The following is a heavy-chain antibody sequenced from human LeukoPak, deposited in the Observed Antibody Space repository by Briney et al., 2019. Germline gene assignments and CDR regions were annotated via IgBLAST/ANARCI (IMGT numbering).Heavy chain of an antibody. J-gene: IGHJ4*02. D-gene: IGHD5-12*01. CDR2: ISYDGSKK. Sequence: GGSLRLSCAGSGFTFSSYGMHWVRQAPGKGLEWVAVISYDGSKKDYADSGKGRFTISRDNAKNTVYLQMNSLRAEDTAVYYCASDGTYSGYDSLWGQGTLVTVSS. V-gene: IGHV3-30*04. CDR1: GFTFSSYG. CDR3: ASDGTYSGYDSL.